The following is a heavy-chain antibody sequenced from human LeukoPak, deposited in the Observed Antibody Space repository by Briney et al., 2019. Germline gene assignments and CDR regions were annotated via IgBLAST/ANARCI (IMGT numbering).Heavy chain of an antibody. J-gene: IGHJ6*02. Sequence: SETLSLTCTVSGGSISSYYWSWIRQPPGKGLEWIGYIYYSGSTNYNPSLKGRVTISVDTSKNQFSLKLSSVTAADTVVYYCARDLYSYEGYYYGMDVWGQGTTVTVSS. D-gene: IGHD5-18*01. CDR1: GGSISSYY. V-gene: IGHV4-59*01. CDR2: IYYSGST. CDR3: ARDLYSYEGYYYGMDV.